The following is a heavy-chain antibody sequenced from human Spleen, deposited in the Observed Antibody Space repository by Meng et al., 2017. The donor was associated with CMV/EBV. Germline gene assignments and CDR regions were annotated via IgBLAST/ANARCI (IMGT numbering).Heavy chain of an antibody. V-gene: IGHV1-2*02. CDR1: GYTFTCYY. D-gene: IGHD6-6*01. CDR3: ARGPAARLYSAYYYYYGMDV. Sequence: ASVKVSYKASGYTFTCYYMHWVRQAPGQGLEWMGWINTNSGGTHYAQKLQGRVSMTRDTSIRTAYMELSRLRSDDTAVYYCARGPAARLYSAYYYYYGMDVWGQGTTVTVSS. J-gene: IGHJ6*02. CDR2: INTNSGGT.